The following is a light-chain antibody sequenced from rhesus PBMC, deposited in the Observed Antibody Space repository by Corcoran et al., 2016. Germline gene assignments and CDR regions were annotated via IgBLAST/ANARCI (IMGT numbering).Light chain of an antibody. J-gene: IGKJ4*01. CDR1: QSVSGI. CDR2: DTS. V-gene: IGKV3-35*01. Sequence: EIVLTQSPATLSLSPGERATLSCRASQSVSGILAWYQQKPGQAPRLLIDDTSSRAPGIPDRFSGSGSGTDFTLTISSLEPEDVGVYYCQQYNNWPLTFGGGTKVELK. CDR3: QQYNNWPLT.